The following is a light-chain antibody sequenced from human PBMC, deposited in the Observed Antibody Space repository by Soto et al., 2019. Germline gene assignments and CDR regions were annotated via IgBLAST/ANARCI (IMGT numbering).Light chain of an antibody. Sequence: EIVLTHSRGTLSLSPGERATLSFRSSQSVSSSYLAWYQQKPGQAPRLLIYGASSRATGIPDRFSGSGSGTDFTLTISRLEPEDFAVYHCQQYGSVAWTFGQGTTV. J-gene: IGKJ1*01. V-gene: IGKV3-20*01. CDR2: GAS. CDR3: QQYGSVAWT. CDR1: QSVSSSY.